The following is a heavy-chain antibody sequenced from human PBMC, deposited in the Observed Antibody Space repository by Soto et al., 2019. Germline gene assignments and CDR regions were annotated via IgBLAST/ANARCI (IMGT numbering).Heavy chain of an antibody. D-gene: IGHD2-21*01. CDR2: TRTDGGGT. J-gene: IGHJ3*01. CDR3: VKDRRGGEYPAFDL. V-gene: IGHV3-23*01. CDR1: GFTLSDYD. Sequence: EVQLLESGGGLVQPGGSLRLSCAASGFTLSDYDMGWVRQAPGKGLEWVSLTRTDGGGTYYAYSVEGRLTVYRDTSRNTLYLQMNSLGAEDTALYYCVKDRRGGEYPAFDLWGQGTMVTVSS.